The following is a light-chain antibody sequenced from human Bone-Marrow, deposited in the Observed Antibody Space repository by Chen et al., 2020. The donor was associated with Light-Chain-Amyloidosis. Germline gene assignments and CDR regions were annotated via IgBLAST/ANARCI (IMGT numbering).Light chain of an antibody. CDR2: WAS. J-gene: IGKJ2*01. V-gene: IGKV4-1*01. Sequence: DIVMSQSPDSLAVSLGERATINCKSSQSVLYSSNNKNYLAWYQQKPGQPPKLLIYWASTRESGVPDRFSGSGSGTDFTLTISSLQAEDVAVYYCQQYYSTPPMYTFGPGTKLEIK. CDR3: QQYYSTPPMYT. CDR1: QSVLYSSNNKNY.